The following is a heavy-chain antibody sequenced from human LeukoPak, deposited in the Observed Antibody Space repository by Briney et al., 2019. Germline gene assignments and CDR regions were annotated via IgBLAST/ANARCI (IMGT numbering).Heavy chain of an antibody. D-gene: IGHD6-13*01. V-gene: IGHV7-4-1*02. CDR2: INTNTGNP. Sequence: ASVKVSCKASGYTFTSYAMNWVRQAPGQGLEWMGWINTNTGNPTYARGFTGRFVFSLDTSVSTAYLQISSLKAEDTAVYYCARDNGYSSSWYNYYYGMDVWGQGTTVTVSS. CDR1: GYTFTSYA. J-gene: IGHJ6*02. CDR3: ARDNGYSSSWYNYYYGMDV.